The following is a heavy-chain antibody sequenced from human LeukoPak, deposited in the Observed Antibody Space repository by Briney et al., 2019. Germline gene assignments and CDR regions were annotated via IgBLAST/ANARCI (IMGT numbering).Heavy chain of an antibody. V-gene: IGHV3-7*01. CDR1: GFTFSSYW. Sequence: PGGSLRLSCVASGFTFSSYWMSWVRQAPGKGLEWVANIKQDGSEKYYVDSVKGRFTISRDNAKNSLYLQMNSLRAEDTAVYYCARTYQYYDFWSGYYDCYFDYWGQGTLVTVSS. CDR3: ARTYQYYDFWSGYYDCYFDY. CDR2: IKQDGSEK. D-gene: IGHD3-3*01. J-gene: IGHJ4*02.